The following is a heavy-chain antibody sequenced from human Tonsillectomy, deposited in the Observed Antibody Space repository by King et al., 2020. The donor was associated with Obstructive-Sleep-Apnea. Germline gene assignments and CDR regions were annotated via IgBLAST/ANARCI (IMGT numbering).Heavy chain of an antibody. V-gene: IGHV4-59*08. Sequence: VQLQESGPGLVKPSETLSLTCTVSGGSISSYYWSWLRQPPGKGLEWIGYIYYSGSTNYNPSLKSRVTISVDTSKNQFSLKLSSVTAADTAVYYCARRESYGSGSYYIYWGQGTLVTVSS. D-gene: IGHD3-10*01. CDR2: IYYSGST. CDR3: ARRESYGSGSYYIY. CDR1: GGSISSYY. J-gene: IGHJ4*02.